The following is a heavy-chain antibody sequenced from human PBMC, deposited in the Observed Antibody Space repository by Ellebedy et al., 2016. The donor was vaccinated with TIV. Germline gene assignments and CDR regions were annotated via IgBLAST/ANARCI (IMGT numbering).Heavy chain of an antibody. V-gene: IGHV3-11*01. J-gene: IGHJ3*02. CDR3: ARDRGAAGPAAFDI. CDR2: ISGSGSKI. D-gene: IGHD1-26*01. Sequence: GGSLRLSCAASGFAFSDYYMTWIRQAPGKGLEWVLYISGSGSKIYYADSVKGRFTISRDNAKNSLYLQMNSLRAEDTALYYCARDRGAAGPAAFDIWGQGTMVSVSS. CDR1: GFAFSDYY.